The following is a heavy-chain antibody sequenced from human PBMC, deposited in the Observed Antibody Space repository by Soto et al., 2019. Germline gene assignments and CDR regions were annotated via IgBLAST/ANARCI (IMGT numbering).Heavy chain of an antibody. Sequence: ASVKVSCKASGYTFTSYGISWVRQAPGQGLEWMGWISAYNGNTNYAQKLQGRVTMTTDTSTSTAYMELRSLRSDDTAVYYCAISVATIGEGGYYYYGMDVWGQGTTVTVSS. J-gene: IGHJ6*02. D-gene: IGHD5-12*01. CDR3: AISVATIGEGGYYYYGMDV. CDR2: ISAYNGNT. CDR1: GYTFTSYG. V-gene: IGHV1-18*01.